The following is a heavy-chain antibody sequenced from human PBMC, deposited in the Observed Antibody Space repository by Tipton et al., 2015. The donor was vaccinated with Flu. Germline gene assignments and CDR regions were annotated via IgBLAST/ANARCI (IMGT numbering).Heavy chain of an antibody. J-gene: IGHJ4*02. CDR3: VRLSYYDVDLKNFYFDY. CDR2: IYPSGTT. CDR1: GGSLSNYY. V-gene: IGHV4-59*05. D-gene: IGHD3-10*02. Sequence: TLSLTCTVSGGSLSNYYWNWFRQPAGKRLELIGSIYPSGTTYYNPSLKSRVTISVDTSKSQFSLMLRSVTAADTAVYYCVRLSYYDVDLKNFYFDYWGQGALVTVSS.